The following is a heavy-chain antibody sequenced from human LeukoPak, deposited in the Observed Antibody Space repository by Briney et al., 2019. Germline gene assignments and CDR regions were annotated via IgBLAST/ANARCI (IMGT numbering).Heavy chain of an antibody. CDR1: GYTFTGYY. CDR2: INPNSGGT. Sequence: ASVTVSCKASGYTFTGYYMHWVRQAPGQGLEWMGWINPNSGGTNYAQKFQGRVTMTRDTSISTAYMELSRLRSDDTAVYYCARVWPAAMYWFDPWGQGTLVTVSS. CDR3: ARVWPAAMYWFDP. D-gene: IGHD2-2*01. V-gene: IGHV1-2*02. J-gene: IGHJ5*02.